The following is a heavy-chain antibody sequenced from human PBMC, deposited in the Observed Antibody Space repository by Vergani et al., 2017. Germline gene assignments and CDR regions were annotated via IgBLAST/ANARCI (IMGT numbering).Heavy chain of an antibody. Sequence: QGQLAQSGAEVKKPGSSVKIACKTSGYTFTNHHLHWVRQAPGQGLEWMGIITPGGSTDYGPKFQGRATMTRDTSTRTVYMDFTGLRSDDTAMYYCARTSSISGSYYNGEWDYWGQGTLVVVSS. V-gene: IGHV1-46*03. CDR1: GYTFTNHH. CDR2: ITPGGST. J-gene: IGHJ4*02. CDR3: ARTSSISGSYYNGEWDY. D-gene: IGHD3-10*01.